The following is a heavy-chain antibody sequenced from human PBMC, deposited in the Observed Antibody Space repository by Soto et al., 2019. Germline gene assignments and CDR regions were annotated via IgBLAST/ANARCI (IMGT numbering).Heavy chain of an antibody. CDR2: IIPVFGTA. V-gene: IGHV1-69*01. CDR3: AKVRYSSPMGYYYGMDV. J-gene: IGHJ6*02. D-gene: IGHD2-2*01. CDR1: RVAFSKFI. Sequence: QAQLEQSGGEVKKPGSSVKVSCKASRVAFSKFIVTWVRQAPGVGLEWVGGIIPVFGTANYAQKFQDRVTITADESTSTSYMEVNNLRSEDTAVYYCAKVRYSSPMGYYYGMDVWGQGTTVTVSS.